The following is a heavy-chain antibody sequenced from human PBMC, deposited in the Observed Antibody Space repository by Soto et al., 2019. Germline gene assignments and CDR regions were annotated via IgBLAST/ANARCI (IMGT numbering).Heavy chain of an antibody. CDR2: INQDGSEK. J-gene: IGHJ4*02. Sequence: VQLMESVGGLVQPWGSLRLSCAASGFTFSTYWMDWVRQTPGKGLEWVANINQDGSEKNYVDSVKGRFTIYRDNAKNSLYLQISSLTAEDSDLYYCSRSLNSWGAGTLVTVSS. CDR3: SRSLNS. V-gene: IGHV3-7*01. CDR1: GFTFSTYW.